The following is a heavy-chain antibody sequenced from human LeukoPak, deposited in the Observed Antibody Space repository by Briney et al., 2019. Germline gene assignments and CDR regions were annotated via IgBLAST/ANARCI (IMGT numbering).Heavy chain of an antibody. CDR1: GFTFSSYW. V-gene: IGHV3-74*01. J-gene: IGHJ4*02. CDR3: ARGRPHGNDY. Sequence: GGSLRLSCAASGFTFSSYWMNWVRQAPGKGLVWVSRIASDGSSTTYADSVKGRFSISRDNAKNTLYLQMNSLRVEDTAVYYCARGRPHGNDYWGQGTLVTVS. D-gene: IGHD4-23*01. CDR2: IASDGSST.